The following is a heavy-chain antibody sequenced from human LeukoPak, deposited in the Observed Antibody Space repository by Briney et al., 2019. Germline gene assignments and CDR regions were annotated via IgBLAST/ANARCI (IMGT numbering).Heavy chain of an antibody. J-gene: IGHJ3*02. CDR2: IYYSGST. CDR3: ARSDELEWLLFGLGGADAFDI. Sequence: PSETLSLTCTVSGGSISSYYWSWIRQPPGKGLEWIGYIYYSGSTNYNPSLKSRVTISVDTSKNQFSLKLSSVTAADTAVYYCARSDELEWLLFGLGGADAFDIWGQGTMVTVSS. CDR1: GGSISSYY. V-gene: IGHV4-59*01. D-gene: IGHD3-3*01.